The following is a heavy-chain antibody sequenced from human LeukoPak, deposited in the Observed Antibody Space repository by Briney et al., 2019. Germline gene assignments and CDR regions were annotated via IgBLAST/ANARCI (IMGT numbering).Heavy chain of an antibody. Sequence: SETLSLTCAVDGGSSSGYYWSWIRQPPGKGLEWIGEINHSGSTNYNPSLKSRVTISVDTSKNQFSLKLSSVTAADTAVYYCARGVVHRPNFDYWGQGTLVTVSS. V-gene: IGHV4-34*01. CDR3: ARGVVHRPNFDY. CDR1: GGSSSGYY. D-gene: IGHD6-6*01. J-gene: IGHJ4*02. CDR2: INHSGST.